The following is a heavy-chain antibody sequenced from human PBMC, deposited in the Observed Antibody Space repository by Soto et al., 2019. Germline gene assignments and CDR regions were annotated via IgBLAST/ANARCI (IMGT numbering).Heavy chain of an antibody. Sequence: SXTLSLTCTVSGGSMSSYYWSWIRQPPVNGLEWIVYIYYSGSTNYNPSLKSRVTISVDTSKNQFSLKLSSVTAADTAVYYCARFPPRESSSWYSYYYYGMDVWGQGTTVTVSS. CDR2: IYYSGST. V-gene: IGHV4-59*01. CDR3: ARFPPRESSSWYSYYYYGMDV. D-gene: IGHD6-13*01. CDR1: GGSMSSYY. J-gene: IGHJ6*02.